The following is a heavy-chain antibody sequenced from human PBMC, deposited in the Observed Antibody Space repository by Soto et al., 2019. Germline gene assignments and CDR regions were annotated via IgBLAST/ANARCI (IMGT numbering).Heavy chain of an antibody. J-gene: IGHJ3*02. Sequence: SVKVSCKASGGTFSSYAISWVRQAPGQGLEWMGGIIPIFGTANYAQKFQGRVTITADESTSTAYRELSSLRSEDTAVCYCARGMTRMTTRVVAVYDAFENWRQGKRVTVSS. CDR1: GGTFSSYA. D-gene: IGHD3-22*01. CDR2: IIPIFGTA. CDR3: ARGMTRMTTRVVAVYDAFEN. V-gene: IGHV1-69*13.